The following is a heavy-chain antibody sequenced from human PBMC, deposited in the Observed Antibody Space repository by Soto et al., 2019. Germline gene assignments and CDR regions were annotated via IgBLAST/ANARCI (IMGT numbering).Heavy chain of an antibody. CDR1: GFTFSSYS. Sequence: PSETLSLSCAASGFTFSSYSMNWVRQAPGKGLEWVSSISSSSSYIYYADSVKGRFTISGDNAKNSLYLQMNSLRAEDTAVYYCARDRRYFDWLCDAFDIWGQGTMVTVSS. CDR3: ARDRRYFDWLCDAFDI. D-gene: IGHD3-9*01. CDR2: ISSSSSYI. J-gene: IGHJ3*02. V-gene: IGHV3-21*01.